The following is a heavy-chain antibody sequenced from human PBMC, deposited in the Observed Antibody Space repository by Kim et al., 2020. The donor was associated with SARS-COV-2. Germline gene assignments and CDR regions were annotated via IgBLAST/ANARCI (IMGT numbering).Heavy chain of an antibody. CDR3: ASHFSSRDRADSGYDLWGPGFGMDV. CDR2: INPNSGGT. J-gene: IGHJ6*02. D-gene: IGHD5-12*01. V-gene: IGHV1-2*02. Sequence: ASVKVSCKASGYTFTGYYMHWVRQAPGQGLEWMGWINPNSGGTNYAQKFQGRVTMTRDTSISTAYMELSRLRSDDTAVYYCASHFSSRDRADSGYDLWGPGFGMDVWGQGTTVTVSS. CDR1: GYTFTGYY.